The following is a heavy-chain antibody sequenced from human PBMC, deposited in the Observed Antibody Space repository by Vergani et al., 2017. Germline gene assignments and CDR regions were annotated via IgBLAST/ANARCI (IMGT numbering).Heavy chain of an antibody. J-gene: IGHJ4*02. CDR2: ISANNGNT. Sequence: QVQLVQSGAEVKKPGASVKVSCKASGYTFTSYGISWVRQAPGQGLEGMGWISANNGNTYYAQKLQGRVTMTTDTSTSTAYMELRILRSDDTAVYYCASDLDPVDFTNGVSQDYWGQGTLVTVSS. V-gene: IGHV1-18*01. CDR3: ASDLDPVDFTNGVSQDY. D-gene: IGHD2-8*01. CDR1: GYTFTSYG.